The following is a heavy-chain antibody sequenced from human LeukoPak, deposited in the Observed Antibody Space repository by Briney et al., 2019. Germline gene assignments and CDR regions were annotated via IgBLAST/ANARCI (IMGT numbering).Heavy chain of an antibody. CDR3: AKDKRDEILGVVRTILDY. V-gene: IGHV3-11*01. CDR1: GFTFSDYY. CDR2: ISSSGGTI. J-gene: IGHJ4*02. Sequence: GGSLRLSCVVSGFTFSDYYMTWVRQAPGKGLEWLSSISSSGGTIYYADSVKGRFTISRDNAKKSLYLQMISLTADDTAVYFCAKDKRDEILGVVRTILDYWGQGTRVTVSS. D-gene: IGHD3-3*01.